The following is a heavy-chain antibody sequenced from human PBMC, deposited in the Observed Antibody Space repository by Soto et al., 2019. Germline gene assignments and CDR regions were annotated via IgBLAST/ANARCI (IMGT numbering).Heavy chain of an antibody. Sequence: SETLSLTCAISGDSIDTSDWWNWVRQPQGKGMEWNGEISHKGKTIYNPSLRGQVNISIDKSKNQVSFILNSVPAADTAVFYCARDHPYGKNWGFDYWGQGALVTVSS. J-gene: IGHJ4*02. V-gene: IGHV4-4*02. CDR3: ARDHPYGKNWGFDY. CDR1: GDSIDTSDW. CDR2: ISHKGKT. D-gene: IGHD3-16*01.